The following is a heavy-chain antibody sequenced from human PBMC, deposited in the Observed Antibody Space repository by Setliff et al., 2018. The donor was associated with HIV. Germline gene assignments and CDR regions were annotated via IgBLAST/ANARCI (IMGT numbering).Heavy chain of an antibody. D-gene: IGHD1-1*01. V-gene: IGHV4-4*09. CDR1: GGSFTTYY. Sequence: SETLSLTCTVSGGSFTTYYWSWLRQPPGKELEWIGYFYTSGSTNYNPSLKSRVTISIDTSKNQFSLKLNAVTAADTAVYYCARRPPLTTGREYYFDFWGQGTLVTVSA. CDR2: FYTSGST. J-gene: IGHJ4*02. CDR3: ARRPPLTTGREYYFDF.